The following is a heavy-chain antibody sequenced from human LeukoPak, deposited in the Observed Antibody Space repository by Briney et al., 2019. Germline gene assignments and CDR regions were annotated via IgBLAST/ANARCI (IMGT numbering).Heavy chain of an antibody. Sequence: PGGSLRLSCAASGFTFSSYAMSWVRQAPGKGLERVPAISGSGGSTYYADSVKGRFTISRDNSKNTLYLQMNSLRAEDTAVYYCAKGSTYYYDSSGYLFDYWGQGTLVTVSS. V-gene: IGHV3-23*01. D-gene: IGHD3-22*01. CDR1: GFTFSSYA. CDR2: ISGSGGST. J-gene: IGHJ4*02. CDR3: AKGSTYYYDSSGYLFDY.